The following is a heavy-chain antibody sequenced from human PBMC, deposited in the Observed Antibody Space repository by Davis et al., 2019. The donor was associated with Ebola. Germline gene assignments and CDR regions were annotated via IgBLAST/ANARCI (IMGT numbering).Heavy chain of an antibody. CDR2: ISDSGGST. V-gene: IGHV3-23*01. CDR1: GFTFSSYS. J-gene: IGHJ6*03. Sequence: PGGSLRLSCAASGFTFSSYSMNWVRQAPGKGLEWVSAISDSGGSTYYADSVKGRFTISRDNSKNTLYLQMNSLRAEDTAVYYCARESGITMVRGVKNYYYMDVWGKGTTVTVSS. D-gene: IGHD3-10*01. CDR3: ARESGITMVRGVKNYYYMDV.